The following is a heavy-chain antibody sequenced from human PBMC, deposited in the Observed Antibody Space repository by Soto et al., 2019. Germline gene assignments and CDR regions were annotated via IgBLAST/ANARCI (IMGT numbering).Heavy chain of an antibody. V-gene: IGHV3-23*01. D-gene: IGHD2-15*01. Sequence: LRLSCAASGFTFSSYAMSWVRQAPGKGLEWVSAISGSGGSTYYADSVKGRFTISRDNSKNTLYLQMNSLRAEDTAVYYCAKDVVVVVAATLNYFDYWGQGTLVTVSS. CDR1: GFTFSSYA. CDR2: ISGSGGST. J-gene: IGHJ4*02. CDR3: AKDVVVVVAATLNYFDY.